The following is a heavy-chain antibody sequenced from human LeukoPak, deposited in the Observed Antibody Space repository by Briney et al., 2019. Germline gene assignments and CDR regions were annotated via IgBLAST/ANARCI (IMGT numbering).Heavy chain of an antibody. Sequence: PETLSLTCTVSGGSISSYYWSWIRQPAGTGLEWIGRIYTSGSTNYNPSLKSRVTMSVDTSKNQFSLKLSSVTAADTAVYYCASDSGWYTPFDYWGQGTLVTVFS. CDR3: ASDSGWYTPFDY. CDR1: GGSISSYY. J-gene: IGHJ4*02. D-gene: IGHD6-19*01. CDR2: IYTSGST. V-gene: IGHV4-4*07.